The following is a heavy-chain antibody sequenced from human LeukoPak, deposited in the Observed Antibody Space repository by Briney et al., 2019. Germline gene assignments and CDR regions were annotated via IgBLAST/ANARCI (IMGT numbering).Heavy chain of an antibody. CDR2: IYYSGST. V-gene: IGHV4-31*03. D-gene: IGHD4-17*01. J-gene: IGHJ5*02. Sequence: SQTLSLTCTVSGGSISSGGYYWSWIRQHPGKGLEWIGYIYYSGSTYYNPSLKSRVTISVDTSKNQFSLKLSSVTAADTAVYYCAREGTYGVNWLTPGAREPWSPSPQ. CDR1: GGSISSGGYY. CDR3: AREGTYGVNWLTP.